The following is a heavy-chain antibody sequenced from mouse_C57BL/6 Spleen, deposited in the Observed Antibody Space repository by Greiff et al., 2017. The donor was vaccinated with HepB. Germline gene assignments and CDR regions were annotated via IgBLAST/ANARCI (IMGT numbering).Heavy chain of an antibody. J-gene: IGHJ1*03. Sequence: DVHLVESGGGLVKPGGSLKLSCAASGFTFSSYAMSWVRQTPEKRLEWVATISDGGSYTYYPDNVKGRFTISRDNAKNNLYLQMSHLKSEDTAMYYCARGGTPRYFDVWGTGTTVTVSS. CDR1: GFTFSSYA. V-gene: IGHV5-4*01. CDR3: ARGGTPRYFDV. D-gene: IGHD3-1*01. CDR2: ISDGGSYT.